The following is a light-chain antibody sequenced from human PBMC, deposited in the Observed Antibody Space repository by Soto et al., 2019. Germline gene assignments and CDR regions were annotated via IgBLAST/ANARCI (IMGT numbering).Light chain of an antibody. CDR2: GAS. V-gene: IGKV3-20*01. J-gene: IGKJ1*01. CDR3: QQYGSSPRT. Sequence: IVLTQSPGTLSLSPDERATLSCSASQNVDSNYLAWYQQKPGQAPRIIIFGASGRATGIPDRFSGSGSGADFTLTISRLEPEDFAVYYCQQYGSSPRTFGQGTKVDIK. CDR1: QNVDSNY.